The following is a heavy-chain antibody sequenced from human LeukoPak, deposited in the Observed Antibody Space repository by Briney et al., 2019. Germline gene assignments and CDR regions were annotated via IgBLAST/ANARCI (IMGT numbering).Heavy chain of an antibody. J-gene: IGHJ3*02. D-gene: IGHD3-10*01. CDR3: ARRITMVRGGRIDI. CDR2: INHSGST. CDR1: GGSFSGYY. Sequence: SETLSFTCAVYGGSFSGYYWSWIRQPPGKGLEWIGEINHSGSTNYNPSLKSRVTISVDTSKNQFSLKLSSVTAADTAVYYCARRITMVRGGRIDIWGQGTMVTVSS. V-gene: IGHV4-34*01.